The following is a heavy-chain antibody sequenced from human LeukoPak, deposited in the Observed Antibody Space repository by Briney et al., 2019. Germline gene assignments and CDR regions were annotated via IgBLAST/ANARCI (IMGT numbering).Heavy chain of an antibody. D-gene: IGHD3-22*01. J-gene: IGHJ3*02. CDR3: AKDPNYDSSGYYYLGAFDI. CDR2: ISGSGGST. V-gene: IGHV3-23*01. CDR1: GFTFSGYA. Sequence: QPGGSLRLSCAASGFTFSGYAMAWVRQAPGEGLEWVSTISGSGGSTYYADSVKGRFTISRDNSKNTLYLQMNSLRAEDTAVYYCAKDPNYDSSGYYYLGAFDIWGQGTMVTVSS.